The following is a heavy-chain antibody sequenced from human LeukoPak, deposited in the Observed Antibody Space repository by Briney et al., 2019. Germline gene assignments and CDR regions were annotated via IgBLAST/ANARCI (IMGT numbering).Heavy chain of an antibody. V-gene: IGHV3-74*01. CDR3: ARVLSGSWDWFDP. Sequence: GESLRLSCAASGFTFSGYWIHWVRQAPGKGLEWVSRINPNGRTTTYADSVKGRFTISRDNAKNTVYLQMNSLRAEDTAVYYCARVLSGSWDWFDPWGQGTLVTVSS. CDR2: INPNGRTT. CDR1: GFTFSGYW. D-gene: IGHD3-22*01. J-gene: IGHJ5*02.